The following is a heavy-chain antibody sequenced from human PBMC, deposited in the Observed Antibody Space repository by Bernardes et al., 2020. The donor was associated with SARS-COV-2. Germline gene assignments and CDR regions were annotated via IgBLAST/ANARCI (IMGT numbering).Heavy chain of an antibody. CDR2: IDSDGSTT. D-gene: IGHD3-22*01. CDR1: GFTFSRYW. V-gene: IGHV3-74*01. J-gene: IGHJ6*02. Sequence: GGSLRLSCAASGFTFSRYWMHWVRQAPGKGLVWVSRIDSDGSTTTYADAVKGRFTISRDNSKNTLYLQMNSLRAEDTAVYYCARDRGSSGSYYYYGMDVWGQGTTVTVSS. CDR3: ARDRGSSGSYYYYGMDV.